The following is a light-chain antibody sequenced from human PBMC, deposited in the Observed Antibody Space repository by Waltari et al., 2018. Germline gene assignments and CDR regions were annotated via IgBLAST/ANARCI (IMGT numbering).Light chain of an antibody. CDR2: DAS. Sequence: DIQMTQCPYSLPPSVGDRVAITCQASQDIRNYLSWYQQKPGKAPKLLIFDASNLEAGVPSRFTGSGSGTDFVFTISSLQPEDIATYYCQQYEDVPVTFGGGTKVEIK. J-gene: IGKJ4*01. CDR3: QQYEDVPVT. CDR1: QDIRNY. V-gene: IGKV1-33*01.